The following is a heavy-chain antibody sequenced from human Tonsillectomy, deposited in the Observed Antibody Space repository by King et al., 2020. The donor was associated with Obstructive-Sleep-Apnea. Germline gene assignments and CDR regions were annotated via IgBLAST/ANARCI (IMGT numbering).Heavy chain of an antibody. Sequence: VQLVESGGGVVQPGRSLRLSCAASGFTFSSYAMHWVRQAPGKGLEWVAVISYDGSKKYYADSVKGRFTISRDNSKNTLYLQMNSLRAEDTAVYYCAGNRVDPGYYFDYWGQGTLVTVSS. V-gene: IGHV3-30-3*01. J-gene: IGHJ4*02. CDR1: GFTFSSYA. CDR2: ISYDGSKK. CDR3: AGNRVDPGYYFDY. D-gene: IGHD2-15*01.